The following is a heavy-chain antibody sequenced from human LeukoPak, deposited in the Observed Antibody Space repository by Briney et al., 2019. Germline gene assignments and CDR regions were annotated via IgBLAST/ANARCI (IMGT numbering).Heavy chain of an antibody. CDR3: ARETGIEGGIDY. J-gene: IGHJ4*02. CDR2: MSYDGSNK. CDR1: GFTFSSYA. V-gene: IGHV3-30-3*01. Sequence: PGGSLRLSCAASGFTFSSYAMHWVRQAPGKGLEWVAVMSYDGSNKYYADSVKGRFTISRDNSKNTLYLQMNSLRAEDTAVYYCARETGIEGGIDYWGQGTLVTVSS. D-gene: IGHD3-10*01.